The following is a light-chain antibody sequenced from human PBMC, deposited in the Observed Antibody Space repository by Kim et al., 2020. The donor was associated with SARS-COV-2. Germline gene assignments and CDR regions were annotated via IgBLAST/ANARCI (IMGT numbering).Light chain of an antibody. J-gene: IGKJ5*01. CDR3: QQYYTTPIT. CDR2: GAS. V-gene: IGKV4-1*01. CDR1: QSVLSSSNNRNY. Sequence: ATITCKSSQSVLSSSNNRNYLSWHQQKPGQPPRLLMYGASSRKSGVPDRFGGSVSGTDFTLTISSLQAEDVAVYYCQQYYTTPITFGQGTRLEIK.